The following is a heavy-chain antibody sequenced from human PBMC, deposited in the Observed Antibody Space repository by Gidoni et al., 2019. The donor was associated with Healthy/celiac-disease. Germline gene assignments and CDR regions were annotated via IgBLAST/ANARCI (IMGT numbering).Heavy chain of an antibody. CDR2: INAGNGNT. CDR1: GYTFTSYA. CDR3: ARADRWLDFDY. D-gene: IGHD6-19*01. J-gene: IGHJ4*02. Sequence: QVQLVQPWAEVKKPRASVKVSCKASGYTFTSYAMHWVRQAPGQRLEWMGGINAGNGNTKYSQKFQGRVTITRDTSASTAYMELSSLRSEDTAVYYCARADRWLDFDYWGQGTLVTVSS. V-gene: IGHV1-3*01.